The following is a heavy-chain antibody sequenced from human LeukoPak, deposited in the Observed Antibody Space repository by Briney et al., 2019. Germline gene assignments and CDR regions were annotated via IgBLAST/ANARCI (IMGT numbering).Heavy chain of an antibody. CDR3: ARAPRVVIQYNWFDP. J-gene: IGHJ5*02. CDR2: INPNSDGT. CDR1: GYTFTGYY. V-gene: IGHV1-2*02. Sequence: GASVKVSCKASGYTFTGYYMHWVRQAPGQGLEWMGWINPNSDGTNYAQKFQGRVTMTRDTSISTAYMELSRLRSDDTAVYYCARAPRVVIQYNWFDPWGQGTLVTVSS. D-gene: IGHD3-3*01.